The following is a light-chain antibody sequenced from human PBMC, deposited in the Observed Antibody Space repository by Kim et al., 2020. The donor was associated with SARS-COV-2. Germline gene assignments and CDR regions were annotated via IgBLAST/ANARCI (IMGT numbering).Light chain of an antibody. Sequence: RVTIACRGSSSNIGAGYDVHSYQQLPGTAPKLLIYGNSNRPSGVPDRFSGSKSGTSASLAITGLQAEDEADYYCQSYDSSLSGSYVFGTGTKVTVL. CDR3: QSYDSSLSGSYV. CDR1: SSNIGAGYD. CDR2: GNS. V-gene: IGLV1-40*01. J-gene: IGLJ1*01.